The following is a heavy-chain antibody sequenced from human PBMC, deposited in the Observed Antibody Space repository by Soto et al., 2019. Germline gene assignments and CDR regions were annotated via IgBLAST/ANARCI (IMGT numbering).Heavy chain of an antibody. J-gene: IGHJ4*02. Sequence: GGSLRLSCAASGFTFSSYGMHWVRQAPGKGLEWVAVISYDGSNKYYADSVKGRFTISRDNSKNTLYLQMNSLRAEDTAVYYCAKDRYDYGDLNSDYWGQGTLVTVSS. CDR1: GFTFSSYG. V-gene: IGHV3-30*18. CDR3: AKDRYDYGDLNSDY. CDR2: ISYDGSNK. D-gene: IGHD4-17*01.